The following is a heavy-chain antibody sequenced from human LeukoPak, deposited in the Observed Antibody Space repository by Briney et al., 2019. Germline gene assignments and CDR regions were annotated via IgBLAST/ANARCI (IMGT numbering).Heavy chain of an antibody. CDR2: IGDGGGTT. CDR1: GFTVTSYD. J-gene: IGHJ2*01. Sequence: PGGSLRLSCTASGFTVTSYDMTWVRQAPGKGLEWVSSIGDGGGTTYADSVKGRFTISRDSSKNTLYLLMNSLRAEDTAIYYCAKAIPYWYFDLWGRGILVTVSS. V-gene: IGHV3-23*01. D-gene: IGHD2-21*01. CDR3: AKAIPYWYFDL.